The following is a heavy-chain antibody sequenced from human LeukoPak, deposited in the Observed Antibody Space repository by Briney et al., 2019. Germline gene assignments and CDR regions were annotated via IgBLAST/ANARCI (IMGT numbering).Heavy chain of an antibody. CDR1: GFTFSDYY. V-gene: IGHV3-53*01. Sequence: QTGGSLRLSCAASGFTFSDYYMSWIRQAPGKGLEWISILYVNESRYYADSVKGRFIISRDTSKNTLYLQMNSLRAEDTAMYYCVREDLGVDYWGQGTLVTVSP. J-gene: IGHJ4*02. CDR2: LYVNESR. D-gene: IGHD1-26*01. CDR3: VREDLGVDY.